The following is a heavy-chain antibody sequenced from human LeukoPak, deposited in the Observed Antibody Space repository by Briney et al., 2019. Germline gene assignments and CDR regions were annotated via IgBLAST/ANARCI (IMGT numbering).Heavy chain of an antibody. CDR1: GFTFSDYY. D-gene: IGHD3-10*01. CDR2: INHSGST. J-gene: IGHJ3*02. CDR3: ARSDGVFRGDAFDI. Sequence: GSLRLSCAASGFTFSDYYMSWIRQAPGKGLEWIGEINHSGSTNYNPSLKSRVTISVDTSKNQFSLKLSSVTAADTAVYYCARSDGVFRGDAFDIWGQGTMVTVSS. V-gene: IGHV4-34*01.